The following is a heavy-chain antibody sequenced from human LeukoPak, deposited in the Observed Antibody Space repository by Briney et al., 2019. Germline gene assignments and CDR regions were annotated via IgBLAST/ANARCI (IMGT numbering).Heavy chain of an antibody. CDR1: GYTFTDYY. J-gene: IGHJ4*02. CDR3: ARDSGITGTTGAIDY. V-gene: IGHV1-2*06. Sequence: GASVKVSCKASGYTFTDYYMHWVRQAPGQGLEWMGRINANSGGKNYAQQFQGRVTMTRDTSITTAYMELSRLRSDDTAVYYCARDSGITGTTGAIDYWGQGTLVTVSS. CDR2: INANSGGK. D-gene: IGHD1-20*01.